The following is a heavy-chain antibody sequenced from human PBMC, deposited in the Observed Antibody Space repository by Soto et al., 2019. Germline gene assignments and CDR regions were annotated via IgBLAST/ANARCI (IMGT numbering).Heavy chain of an antibody. CDR1: GFTFSDYA. Sequence: EVQLLESGGGLVQPGGSLRLSCAASGFTFSDYAMNWVRQAPGKGLEWVSAISGSGDSTYYADSVKGRFTISRDNSKKTLFLQMNSLRAEDTAFYYCAKDHGRTFGELMLNWGQGTLVTVSS. CDR3: AKDHGRTFGELMLN. J-gene: IGHJ4*02. V-gene: IGHV3-23*01. CDR2: ISGSGDST. D-gene: IGHD3-10*01.